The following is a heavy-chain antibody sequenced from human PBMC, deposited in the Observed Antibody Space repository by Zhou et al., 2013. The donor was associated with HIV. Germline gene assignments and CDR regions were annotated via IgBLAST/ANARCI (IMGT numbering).Heavy chain of an antibody. V-gene: IGHV1-69*15. D-gene: IGHD4-17*01. CDR3: ARSWATVVTRIGAFDI. Sequence: QVQLVQSGTEVKKPGSSVRVSCKASGVTFSSYAITWVRQAPGQGLEWMGRIIPIFGPANYAQKFQGRVTITADESTSTAYMELSSLRSEDTAVYYCARSWATVVTRIGAFDIWGQGTMVTVSS. CDR1: GVTFSSYA. CDR2: IIPIFGPA. J-gene: IGHJ3*02.